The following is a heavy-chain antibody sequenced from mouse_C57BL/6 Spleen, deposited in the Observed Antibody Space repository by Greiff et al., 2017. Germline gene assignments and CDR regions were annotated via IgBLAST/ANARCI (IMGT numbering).Heavy chain of an antibody. CDR2: INPNNGGT. D-gene: IGHD4-1*01. CDR1: GYTFTDYN. Sequence: EVKLEESGPELVKPGASVKMSCKASGYTFTDYNMHWVKQSHGKSLEWIGYINPNNGGTSYNQKFKGKDTLTVNKSSSTAYMELRSLTSEDSAVYYCARGGNWDYFDYWGQGTTLTVSS. CDR3: ARGGNWDYFDY. J-gene: IGHJ2*01. V-gene: IGHV1-22*01.